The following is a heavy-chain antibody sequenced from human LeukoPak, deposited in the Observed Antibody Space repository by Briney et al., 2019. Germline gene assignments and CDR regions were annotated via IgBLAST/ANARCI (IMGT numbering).Heavy chain of an antibody. CDR2: ISPNSGDT. Sequence: ASLKVSCKASGYTFTSYGISWVRQTPGQGLEWMGWISPNSGDTKYAQQFQGRLTVTRDTSISTAYMELSSLRSDDTAVYYCARHLTKNSDFWGQGTLVTVSS. D-gene: IGHD2-2*01. CDR1: GYTFTSYG. CDR3: ARHLTKNSDF. V-gene: IGHV1-18*01. J-gene: IGHJ4*02.